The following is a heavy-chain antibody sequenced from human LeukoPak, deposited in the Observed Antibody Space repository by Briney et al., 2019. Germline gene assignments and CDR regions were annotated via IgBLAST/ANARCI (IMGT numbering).Heavy chain of an antibody. V-gene: IGHV3-30*18. J-gene: IGHJ4*02. Sequence: GMSLRLSCAASGFTFSSYGMHWVRQAPGKGLEWVAVISYDGSNKYYADSVKGRFTISRDNSKNTLYLQMNSLRAEDTAVYYCAKVVSGYWGQGTLVTVSS. CDR3: AKVVSGY. D-gene: IGHD2-21*01. CDR1: GFTFSSYG. CDR2: ISYDGSNK.